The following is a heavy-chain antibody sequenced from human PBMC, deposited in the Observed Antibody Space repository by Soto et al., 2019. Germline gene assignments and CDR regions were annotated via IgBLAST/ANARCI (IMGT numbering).Heavy chain of an antibody. J-gene: IGHJ5*02. CDR3: VRVNGPDYGGNPGYNWSDP. V-gene: IGHV4-30-2*01. Sequence: PSETLSLTCTVSGGSISSGDYSWSWIRQPPGEGLEWIGYIYHSGITYYTPSLKSRVTISVDRSKNQFSLKLNSVTAADTAVYYCVRVNGPDYGGNPGYNWSDPWGQGTLVTVSS. D-gene: IGHD4-17*01. CDR1: GGSISSGDYS. CDR2: IYHSGIT.